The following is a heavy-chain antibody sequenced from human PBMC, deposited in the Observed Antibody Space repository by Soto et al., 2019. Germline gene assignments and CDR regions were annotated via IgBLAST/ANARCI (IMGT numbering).Heavy chain of an antibody. V-gene: IGHV4-59*01. D-gene: IGHD6-6*01. CDR1: GGSISSYY. CDR3: ARGIAARTYYYYYMDV. Sequence: SETLSLTCIVSGGSISSYYWSWIRQPPGKGLEWIGYIYYSGSTNYNPSLKSRVTISVDTSKNQFSLKLSSVTAADTAVYYCARGIAARTYYYYYMDVWGKGTTVTVSS. J-gene: IGHJ6*03. CDR2: IYYSGST.